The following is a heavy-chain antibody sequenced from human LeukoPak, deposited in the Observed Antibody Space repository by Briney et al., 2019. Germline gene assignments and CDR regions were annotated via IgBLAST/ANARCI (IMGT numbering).Heavy chain of an antibody. CDR1: GFTVNSNY. V-gene: IGHV3-53*01. CDR2: IYSGGRT. D-gene: IGHD2-2*01. Sequence: GGSLRLSCAVSGFTVNSNYMNWVRQAPGKGLEWVSVIYSGGRTYYADSVKGRFTISRDESKNTLYLQMNSLRAEDTAAYYCARGYSSTLFDYWGQGALVTVSS. CDR3: ARGYSSTLFDY. J-gene: IGHJ4*02.